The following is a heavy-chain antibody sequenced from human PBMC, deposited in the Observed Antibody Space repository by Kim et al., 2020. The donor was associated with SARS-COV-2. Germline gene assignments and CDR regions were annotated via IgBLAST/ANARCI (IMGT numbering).Heavy chain of an antibody. J-gene: IGHJ6*02. V-gene: IGHV4-34*01. Sequence: SETLSLTCAVYGGSFSGYYWSWIRQPPGKGLEWIGEINHSGSTNYNPSLKSRVTISVDTSKNQFSLKLSSVTAADTAVYYCARAFLTGYHYYYYGMDVWGQGTTVTVSS. CDR3: ARAFLTGYHYYYYGMDV. CDR2: INHSGST. D-gene: IGHD3-9*01. CDR1: GGSFSGYY.